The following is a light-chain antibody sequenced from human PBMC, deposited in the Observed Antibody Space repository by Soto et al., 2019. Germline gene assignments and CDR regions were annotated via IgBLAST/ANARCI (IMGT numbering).Light chain of an antibody. CDR1: QSLNNH. CDR3: QQRGGWPPT. V-gene: IGKV3-11*01. CDR2: ESF. Sequence: EIVLTQSPATLSLSPGERATLSCRASQSLNNHLAWYQHKPGQAPRLLISESFNRAIGIPVRFSGSGSGTDFTLTIDSLESEDFAVYYCQQRGGWPPTFGQGTNVEI. J-gene: IGKJ1*01.